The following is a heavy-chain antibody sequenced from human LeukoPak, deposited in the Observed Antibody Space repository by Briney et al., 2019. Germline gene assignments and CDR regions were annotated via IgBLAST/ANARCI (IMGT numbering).Heavy chain of an antibody. CDR3: ARGVEPLATNTLAY. CDR2: LYSDGNT. CDR1: GFTVITND. J-gene: IGHJ4*02. D-gene: IGHD1-14*01. Sequence: PGGSLRLSRAASGFTVITNDVTWVRQAPGKGLEWVSVLYSDGNTKYADSVQGRFTISRDNSKNTLYLEMNSLSPDDTAVYYCARGVEPLATNTLAYWGQGILVTFSS. V-gene: IGHV3-53*01.